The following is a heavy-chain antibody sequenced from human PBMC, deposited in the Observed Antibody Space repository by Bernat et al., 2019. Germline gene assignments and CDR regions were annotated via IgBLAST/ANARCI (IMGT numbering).Heavy chain of an antibody. V-gene: IGHV4-34*01. CDR1: GGSFSGYY. CDR2: INHSGST. CDR3: AREGGVAAGTK. Sequence: QVQLQQWGAGLLKPSETLSLTCAVYGGSFSGYYWSWIRQPPGKGLEWIGEINHSGSTNYNPTPKSRVTRSVNTSKNQLSLTLRSVAAEDTAVNYCAREGGVAAGTKWGQGTLVTGSS. J-gene: IGHJ4*02. D-gene: IGHD6-13*01.